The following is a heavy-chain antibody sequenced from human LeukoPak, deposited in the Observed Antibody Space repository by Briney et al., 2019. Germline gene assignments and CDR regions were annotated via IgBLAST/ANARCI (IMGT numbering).Heavy chain of an antibody. V-gene: IGHV3-33*06. D-gene: IGHD3-10*01. CDR2: IWYDGSKK. CDR3: AKRGVVIRVILVGFHKEAYYFDS. CDR1: GFTFSSFG. J-gene: IGHJ4*02. Sequence: GGSLRLSCAASGFTFSSFGMHWVRQAPGKGLEWVAVIWYDGSKKYYADSVKGRFTISRDNPKNTLYLQMSSLRAEDTAVYFCAKRGVVIRVILVGFHKEAYYFDSWGQGALVTVSS.